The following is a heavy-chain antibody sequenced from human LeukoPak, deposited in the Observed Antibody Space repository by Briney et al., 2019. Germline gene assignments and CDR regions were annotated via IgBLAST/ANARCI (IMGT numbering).Heavy chain of an antibody. V-gene: IGHV3-33*01. CDR3: ARDGGLATSRYYDSGGYYCFDC. CDR1: GFTFSSYG. J-gene: IGHJ4*02. CDR2: IWYDGSNK. D-gene: IGHD3-22*01. Sequence: GRSLRLSCAASGFTFSSYGMHWVRQAPGKGLEWVALIWYDGSNKYYADSVKGRFTTSRDNSKNTLYLQMNSLRAEDTAVYYCARDGGLATSRYYDSGGYYCFDCWGQGTQVTVAS.